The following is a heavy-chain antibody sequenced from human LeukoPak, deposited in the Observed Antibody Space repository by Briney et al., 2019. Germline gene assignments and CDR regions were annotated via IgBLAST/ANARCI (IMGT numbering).Heavy chain of an antibody. CDR1: GASVSSNSSA. V-gene: IGHV6-1*01. J-gene: IGHJ3*02. Sequence: SQTLSLTCAISGASVSSNSSAWNWIRQSPSRGLEWLGRTYYRSKWYDDYELSVKSQVPINPDTSKNQFSLHLNSVTPEDTAVYYCARGDCSGGICNYDSAFDIWGQGTMATVSS. CDR3: ARGDCSGGICNYDSAFDI. D-gene: IGHD2-15*01. CDR2: TYYRSKWYD.